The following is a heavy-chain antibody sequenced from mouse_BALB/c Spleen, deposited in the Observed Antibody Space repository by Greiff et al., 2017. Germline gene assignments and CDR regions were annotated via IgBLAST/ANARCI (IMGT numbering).Heavy chain of an antibody. CDR3: AREGVGSSRGWFAY. V-gene: IGHV1-4*02. CDR2: INPSSGYT. CDR1: GYTFTSYT. Sequence: QVQLQQPGAELVRPGASVKLSCKASGYTFTSYTMHWVKQRPGQGLEWIGYINPSSGYTEYNQKFKDKTTLTADKSSSTAYMQLSSLTSEDSAVYYCAREGVGSSRGWFAYWGQGTLVTVSA. J-gene: IGHJ3*01. D-gene: IGHD1-1*01.